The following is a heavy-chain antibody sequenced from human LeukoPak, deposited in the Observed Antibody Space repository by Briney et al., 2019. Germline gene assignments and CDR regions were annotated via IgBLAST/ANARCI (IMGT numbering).Heavy chain of an antibody. J-gene: IGHJ4*02. D-gene: IGHD3-9*01. Sequence: SETLSLTCAVYGGSFSGYYWSWIRQPPGKGLEWIGEINHSGSTNYNPSLKSRVTISVDTSKNQFSLKLSSVTAADTAVYYCATEPYDILTGYSYWGQGPLVTAPS. CDR3: ATEPYDILTGYSY. CDR2: INHSGST. CDR1: GGSFSGYY. V-gene: IGHV4-34*01.